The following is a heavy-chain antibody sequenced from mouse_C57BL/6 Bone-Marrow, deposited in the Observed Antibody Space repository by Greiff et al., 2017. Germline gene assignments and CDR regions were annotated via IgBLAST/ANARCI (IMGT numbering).Heavy chain of an antibody. D-gene: IGHD2-5*01. Sequence: EVHLVESGGDLVKPGGSLKLSCAASGFTFSSYAMSWVRQTPEKRLEWVATISDGGSYTYYPDNVKGRFTISRDNAKNNLYLQMSHLKSEDTAMYYWARETGIGYSNPFAYWGQGTLVTVSA. V-gene: IGHV5-4*01. J-gene: IGHJ3*01. CDR1: GFTFSSYA. CDR3: ARETGIGYSNPFAY. CDR2: ISDGGSYT.